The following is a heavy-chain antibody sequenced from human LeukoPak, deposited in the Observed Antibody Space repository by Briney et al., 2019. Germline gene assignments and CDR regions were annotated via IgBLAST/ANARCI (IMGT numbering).Heavy chain of an antibody. CDR3: ARRCSNSSAIVY. V-gene: IGHV5-51*01. D-gene: IGHD6-6*01. CDR2: IYLGDYDT. J-gene: IGHJ4*02. Sequence: GETPKISCQASASSFTNFWLARARQMPGKGLEWMGIIYLGDYDTRYSPSFRGRVTISVDKSIRAAHLHWSSLKASDTAVYYCARRCSNSSAIVYWAQGTLVSVSS. CDR1: ASSFTNFW.